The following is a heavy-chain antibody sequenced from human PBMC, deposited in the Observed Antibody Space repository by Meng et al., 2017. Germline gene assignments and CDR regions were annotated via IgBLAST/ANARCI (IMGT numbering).Heavy chain of an antibody. Sequence: LFFPSGTELTKPGASLKVSCKASGSTFTSYAMNWVRQAPGQGLEWMGWINTNTGNPTYAQGFTGRFVFSLDTSVSTAYLQISSLKAEDTAVYYCARLVAGTFGQLFDPWGQGTLVTVSS. J-gene: IGHJ5*02. V-gene: IGHV7-4-1*02. CDR2: INTNTGNP. CDR3: ARLVAGTFGQLFDP. D-gene: IGHD2-15*01. CDR1: GSTFTSYA.